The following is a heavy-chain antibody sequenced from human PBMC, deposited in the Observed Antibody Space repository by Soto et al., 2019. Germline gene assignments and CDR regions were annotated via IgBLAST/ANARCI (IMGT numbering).Heavy chain of an antibody. V-gene: IGHV3-73*01. J-gene: IGHJ4*02. CDR3: TRRDGSGWYEFDY. Sequence: GGSLRLSCAASGFTFSGSAMHWVRQASGKGLEWVGRIRSKANSYATAYAASVKGRFTISRDDSKNTAYLQMNSLKTEDTAVYYCTRRDGSGWYEFDYWGQGTLVTVSS. CDR2: IRSKANSYAT. D-gene: IGHD6-19*01. CDR1: GFTFSGSA.